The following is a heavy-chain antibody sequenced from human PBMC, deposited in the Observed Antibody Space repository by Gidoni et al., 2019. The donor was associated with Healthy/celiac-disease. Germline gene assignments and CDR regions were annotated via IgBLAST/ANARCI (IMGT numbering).Heavy chain of an antibody. J-gene: IGHJ3*02. Sequence: QVQLQESGPGLVKPSQTLSLTCTVSGGSISSADYYWSWIRQPPGKGLEWIGYIYYSGSTYYNPSLKSRVTIAVDTSKNQFSLKLSSVTAADTAVYYCATEGVEGRGAKDAFDIWGQGTMVTVSS. V-gene: IGHV4-30-4*01. CDR1: GGSISSADYY. CDR3: ATEGVEGRGAKDAFDI. D-gene: IGHD1-26*01. CDR2: IYYSGST.